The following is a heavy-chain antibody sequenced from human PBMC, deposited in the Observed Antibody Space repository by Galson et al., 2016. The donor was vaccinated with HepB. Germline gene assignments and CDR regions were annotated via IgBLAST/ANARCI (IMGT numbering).Heavy chain of an antibody. CDR2: IWSNGHNK. V-gene: IGHV3-33*03. CDR3: AKVDCGGDCKRFDY. Sequence: SLRLSCAASGFTLTNYGMHWVRQAPGKGLEWVADIWSNGHNKYYADSVRGRFSVSRDQAKNTLYMQMNSLRAEDTALYYCAKVDCGGDCKRFDYWGQGTLVTVSS. D-gene: IGHD2-21*02. J-gene: IGHJ4*02. CDR1: GFTLTNYG.